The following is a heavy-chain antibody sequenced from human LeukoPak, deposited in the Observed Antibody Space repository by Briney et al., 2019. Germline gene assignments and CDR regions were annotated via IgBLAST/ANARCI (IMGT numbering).Heavy chain of an antibody. CDR2: ISPTGGST. V-gene: IGHV1-46*02. CDR3: ARDNSVRDEAWWFYP. J-gene: IGHJ5*02. CDR1: GYTFNNNW. D-gene: IGHD5-24*01. Sequence: ASVKVSCKAFGYTFNNNWMHWVRQAPRQGPEWMGLISPTGGSTAYAQKFQGRVTLTRDMSTSTDYLELSSLRSEDTAVYYCARDNSVRDEAWWFYPWGQGTLVTVSS.